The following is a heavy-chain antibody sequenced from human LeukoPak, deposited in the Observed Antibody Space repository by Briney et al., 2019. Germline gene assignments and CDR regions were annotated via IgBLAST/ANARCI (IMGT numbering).Heavy chain of an antibody. CDR1: GFTFRSYA. D-gene: IGHD2-15*01. J-gene: IGHJ4*02. V-gene: IGHV3-23*01. Sequence: GGSLRLSCAASGFTFRSYAMSWVRQAPGKGLEWVSAISGSGDSTYYADSVKGRFTISRDNSKNTLYLQMNSLRAEDTAVYYCAKDNDRYCSGGSCYSPPSDYWGQGTLVTVSS. CDR3: AKDNDRYCSGGSCYSPPSDY. CDR2: ISGSGDST.